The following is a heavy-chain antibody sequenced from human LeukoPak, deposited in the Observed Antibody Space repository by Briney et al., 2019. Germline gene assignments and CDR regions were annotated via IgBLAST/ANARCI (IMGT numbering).Heavy chain of an antibody. CDR1: GYIFTSYG. V-gene: IGHV1-18*01. CDR3: VRGAVAGTNLFDC. CDR2: ISVYNGNT. J-gene: IGHJ4*02. Sequence: ASVKVSCKTSGYIFTSYGISWVRQAPGQGLEWMGWISVYNGNTNYAQKLQGRVTMTTDTSTSTAYMELGSLRSDDTAVYYCVRGAVAGTNLFDCWGQGTLVTVSS. D-gene: IGHD6-19*01.